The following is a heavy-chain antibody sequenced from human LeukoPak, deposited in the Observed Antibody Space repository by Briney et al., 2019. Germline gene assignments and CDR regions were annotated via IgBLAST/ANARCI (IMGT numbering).Heavy chain of an antibody. CDR1: GYTFTSYD. Sequence: ASVKVSCKASGYTFTSYDINWVRQATGQGLEWMGWMNPNSGNTGYAQKFQGRVTITRNTSISTAYMELSSLRSEDTAVYYCARSVKYSYGYYFDYWGQETLVTVSS. J-gene: IGHJ4*02. V-gene: IGHV1-8*03. CDR3: ARSVKYSYGYYFDY. CDR2: MNPNSGNT. D-gene: IGHD5-18*01.